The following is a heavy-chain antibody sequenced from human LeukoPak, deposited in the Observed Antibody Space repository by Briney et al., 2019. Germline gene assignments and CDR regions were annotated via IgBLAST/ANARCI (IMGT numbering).Heavy chain of an antibody. CDR3: ARMDGYNDFDY. J-gene: IGHJ4*02. CDR2: IYYSGST. V-gene: IGHV4-39*01. CDR1: GGSISSSSYY. D-gene: IGHD5-24*01. Sequence: KASETLSLTCTVSGGSISSSSYYWGWIRQPPGKGLEWIGSIYYSGSTYYNPPLKSRVTISVDTSKNQFSLKLSSMTAADTAVYYCARMDGYNDFDYWGQGTLVTVSS.